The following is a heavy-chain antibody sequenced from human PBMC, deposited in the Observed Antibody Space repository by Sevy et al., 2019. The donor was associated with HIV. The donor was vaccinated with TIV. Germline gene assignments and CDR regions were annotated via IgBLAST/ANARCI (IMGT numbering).Heavy chain of an antibody. CDR2: ISAYNGNT. CDR1: GYTITSYG. Sequence: ASVKVSCKASGYTITSYGISWVRQAPGQGLEWMGWISAYNGNTNYAQKLQGRVTMTTDTSTSTAYLELRSLGSDDTAVYYCARSDAAAGSFWFDPWGQGTLVTVSS. D-gene: IGHD6-13*01. V-gene: IGHV1-18*01. J-gene: IGHJ5*02. CDR3: ARSDAAAGSFWFDP.